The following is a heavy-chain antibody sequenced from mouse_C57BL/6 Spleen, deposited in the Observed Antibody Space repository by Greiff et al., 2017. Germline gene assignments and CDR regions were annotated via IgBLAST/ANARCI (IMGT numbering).Heavy chain of an antibody. Sequence: QVQLQQPGAELVKPGASVKLSCTASGYTFTSYWMQWVKQRPGQGLEWIGEIDPSDSYTNYNQKFKGKATLTVDTSSSTAYMQLSSLTSEDSAVYYCARGKLWATVVANGFDYWGQGTTLTVSS. CDR3: ARGKLWATVVANGFDY. CDR2: IDPSDSYT. CDR1: GYTFTSYW. D-gene: IGHD1-1*01. V-gene: IGHV1-50*01. J-gene: IGHJ2*01.